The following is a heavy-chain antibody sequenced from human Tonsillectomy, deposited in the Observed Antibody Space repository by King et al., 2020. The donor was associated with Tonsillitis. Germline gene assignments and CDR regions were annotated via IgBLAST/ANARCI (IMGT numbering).Heavy chain of an antibody. Sequence: VQLVESGGGLVQPGGSLRLSCAASGLAATSNYMSWVRQVPGKGLDCVSVIYSGSGGSTYYADSVKGRFTISRDDSKNMLYLQMNSLRADDTAIYYCARDRFGSGTIWGQGTMVTVSS. CDR3: ARDRFGSGTI. J-gene: IGHJ3*02. CDR2: IYSGSGGST. V-gene: IGHV3-66*01. D-gene: IGHD3-10*01. CDR1: GLAATSNY.